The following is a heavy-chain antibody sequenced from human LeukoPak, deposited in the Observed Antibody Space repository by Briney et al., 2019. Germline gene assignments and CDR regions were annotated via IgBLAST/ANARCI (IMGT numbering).Heavy chain of an antibody. J-gene: IGHJ4*02. D-gene: IGHD6-13*01. Sequence: SVKVSCKASGGTFSSYAISWVRQALGQGLEWMGGIIPIFGTANYAQKFQGRVTITTDESTSTAYMELSSLRSEDTAVYYCARDRIEADRYFDYWGQGTLVTVSS. CDR3: ARDRIEADRYFDY. V-gene: IGHV1-69*05. CDR1: GGTFSSYA. CDR2: IIPIFGTA.